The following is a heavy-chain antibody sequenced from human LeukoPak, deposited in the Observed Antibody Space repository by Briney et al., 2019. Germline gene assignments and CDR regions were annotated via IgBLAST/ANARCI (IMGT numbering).Heavy chain of an antibody. Sequence: KPGGSLRLSCAASGFTFSNAWMSWVRQAPGKGLEWVGRIKSKTDGGTTDYAAPVKGRFTISRDDSKNTLYLQMNSLRAEDTAVYYCARAKRNGFDIWGQGTMVTVSS. CDR3: ARAKRNGFDI. J-gene: IGHJ3*02. CDR2: IKSKTDGGTT. V-gene: IGHV3-15*01. CDR1: GFTFSNAW.